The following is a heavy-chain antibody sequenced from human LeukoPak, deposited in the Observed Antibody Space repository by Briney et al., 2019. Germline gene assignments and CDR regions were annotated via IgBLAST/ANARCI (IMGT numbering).Heavy chain of an antibody. Sequence: GASVKVSCKASGYSFINYGINWVRQAPGQGLEWMGWITTYTGDTNYAQKFQGRVTMTTDASTSTVYMELRSLRSDDTAVYYCARAGSITIFGVAPFDYWGQGTLVTVSS. J-gene: IGHJ4*02. CDR2: ITTYTGDT. V-gene: IGHV1-18*01. CDR3: ARAGSITIFGVAPFDY. CDR1: GYSFINYG. D-gene: IGHD3-3*01.